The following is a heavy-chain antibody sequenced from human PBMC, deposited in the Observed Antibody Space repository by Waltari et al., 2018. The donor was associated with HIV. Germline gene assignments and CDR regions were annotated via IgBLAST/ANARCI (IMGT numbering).Heavy chain of an antibody. J-gene: IGHJ4*02. CDR2: ISDSGGSA. D-gene: IGHD2-15*01. V-gene: IGHV3-23*01. CDR1: GFTFSSYV. CDR3: ANGGARWSFDY. Sequence: EVQLLESGGGLVQPGGSLRVSCAASGFTFSSYVMSWVRQAPGKGLEWVSDISDSGGSAYYTDSVRGRFTISRDNSKNTLYLQMNSLRAEDTAVYYCANGGARWSFDYWGQGTLVTVSS.